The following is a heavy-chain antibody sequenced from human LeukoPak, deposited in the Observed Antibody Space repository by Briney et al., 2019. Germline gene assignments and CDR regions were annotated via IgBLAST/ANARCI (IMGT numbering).Heavy chain of an antibody. Sequence: PGRSLRLSCAASGFTFSSYAMHWVRQAPGKGLEWVAVISYDGSNKYYADSMKGRFTIPRDNSKNTLYLQMNSLRAEDTAVYYCARSPGKQQLVRPFDYWGQGTLVTVSS. D-gene: IGHD6-13*01. CDR3: ARSPGKQQLVRPFDY. CDR2: ISYDGSNK. J-gene: IGHJ4*02. V-gene: IGHV3-30*04. CDR1: GFTFSSYA.